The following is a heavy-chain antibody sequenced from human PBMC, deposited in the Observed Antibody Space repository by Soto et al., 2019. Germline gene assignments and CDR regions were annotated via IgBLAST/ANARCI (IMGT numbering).Heavy chain of an antibody. D-gene: IGHD3-3*01. CDR3: ARDLYDFWIGIGGAYGMDV. CDR1: GFTFSSYG. V-gene: IGHV3-33*01. CDR2: IWYDGSNK. Sequence: PGGSLRLSCAASGFTFSSYGMHWVRQAPGKGLEWVAVIWYDGSNKYYADSVKGRFTISRDNSKNTLYLQMNSLRAEDTAVYYCARDLYDFWIGIGGAYGMDVWGQGTTVTVSS. J-gene: IGHJ6*02.